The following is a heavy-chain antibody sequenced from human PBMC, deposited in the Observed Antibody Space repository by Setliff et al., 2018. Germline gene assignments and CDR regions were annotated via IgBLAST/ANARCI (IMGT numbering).Heavy chain of an antibody. CDR3: ARSRGYKHDSSGYYYDHYYYYYMDV. CDR1: GGSISSYY. D-gene: IGHD3-22*01. V-gene: IGHV4-4*08. J-gene: IGHJ6*03. CDR2: VYTSGST. Sequence: TSETLSLTCTVSGGSISSYYWSWIRQPPGKGLEWIGYVYTSGSTNCNPSLKSRVTISVDTSKNQFSLKLSSVTAADTAVYYCARSRGYKHDSSGYYYDHYYYYYMDVWGKGTPVTVSS.